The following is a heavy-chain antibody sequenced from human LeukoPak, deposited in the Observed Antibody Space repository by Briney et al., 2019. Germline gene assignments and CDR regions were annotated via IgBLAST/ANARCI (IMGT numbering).Heavy chain of an antibody. CDR2: IYYSGNT. CDR1: GGSISSNSHY. J-gene: IGHJ5*02. D-gene: IGHD2-15*01. CDR3: ARHGNIVVVVIARGFDP. V-gene: IGHV4-39*01. Sequence: SETLSLTCTVSGGSISSNSHYWGWIRQPPGKGLEWIGSIYYSGNTYYNPSLKSRVTISVDTSKNQFPLKLSSVTAADTAVYYCARHGNIVVVVIARGFDPWGQGTLVTVSS.